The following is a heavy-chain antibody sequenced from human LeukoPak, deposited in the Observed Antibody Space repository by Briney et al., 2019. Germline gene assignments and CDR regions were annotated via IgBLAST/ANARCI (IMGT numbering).Heavy chain of an antibody. Sequence: SETLSLTCTVSGDSISSYYWSWIRQPPGKGLEWIGYVSYTGTTNYNPSLKSRVTISVDTSKNQFSLKLTSVTAADTAVYYCARGAMVRGVPMGVWGKGTTVTVSS. CDR1: GDSISSYY. D-gene: IGHD3-10*01. CDR2: VSYTGTT. V-gene: IGHV4-59*01. J-gene: IGHJ6*04. CDR3: ARGAMVRGVPMGV.